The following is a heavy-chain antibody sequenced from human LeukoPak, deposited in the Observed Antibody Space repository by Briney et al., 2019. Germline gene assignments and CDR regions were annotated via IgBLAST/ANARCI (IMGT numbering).Heavy chain of an antibody. J-gene: IGHJ4*02. Sequence: SVKISCKASEGTFSSYTISWVRQAPGQGLEWMGRIIPILGIANYAQKFQGRVTITAGKSTSTAYMELSSLRSEDTAVYYCARGPRGYSYGYHPDWGQGTLVTVSS. CDR3: ARGPRGYSYGYHPD. V-gene: IGHV1-69*02. D-gene: IGHD5-18*01. CDR1: EGTFSSYT. CDR2: IIPILGIA.